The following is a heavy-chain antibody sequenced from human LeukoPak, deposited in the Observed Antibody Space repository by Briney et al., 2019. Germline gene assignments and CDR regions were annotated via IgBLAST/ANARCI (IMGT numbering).Heavy chain of an antibody. V-gene: IGHV3-11*01. CDR2: MSNSSDSI. Sequence: GGCLRLSCAASGFKFSDYYMTWIRQAPGKGLEWVSYMSNSSDSIYYADSVEGRFTISRDNAKNSLYLQMNSLRAEDTAVYYCAREGRRPPYYYYYMDVWGKGTTVTISS. J-gene: IGHJ6*03. CDR1: GFKFSDYY. CDR3: AREGRRPPYYYYYMDV.